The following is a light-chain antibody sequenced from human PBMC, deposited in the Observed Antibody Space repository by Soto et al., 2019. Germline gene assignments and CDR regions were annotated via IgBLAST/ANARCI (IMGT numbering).Light chain of an antibody. J-gene: IGKJ3*01. V-gene: IGKV1-27*01. CDR1: QNIRNF. Sequence: DIQLTQSPTSLSASVGDRATITCWASQNIRNFVAWYQQKPGKAPKLLIYAASTLQSGVPSRFSGSGSLSDFTLTINRLQPEDVATYYYQNYSSFQVFGPGTKVEIK. CDR2: AAS. CDR3: QNYSSFQV.